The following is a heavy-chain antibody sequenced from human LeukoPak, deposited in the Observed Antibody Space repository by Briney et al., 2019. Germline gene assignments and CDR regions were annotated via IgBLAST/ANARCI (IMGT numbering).Heavy chain of an antibody. CDR1: GYTFTGYY. J-gene: IGHJ4*02. Sequence: ASVKVSCKASGYTFTGYYMHWVRQAPGQGLEWMGWINPNSGGTNYAQKFQGRVTMTRDTSISTAYMELSRLRSDDTAVYYCARVYCSSTSCYKMSCDFDYWGQGTLVTVSS. D-gene: IGHD2-2*02. CDR2: INPNSGGT. CDR3: ARVYCSSTSCYKMSCDFDY. V-gene: IGHV1-2*02.